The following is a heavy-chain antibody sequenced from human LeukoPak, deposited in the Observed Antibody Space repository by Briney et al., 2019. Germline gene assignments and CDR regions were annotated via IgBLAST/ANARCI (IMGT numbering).Heavy chain of an antibody. V-gene: IGHV3-23*01. D-gene: IGHD1-26*01. CDR3: AKDWDSATSGLTF. Sequence: GGSLRLSCAASGFTFSKYAMTWVRQAPGKGLEWVSSVNVKSQTYYADSVKGRFSISRDNSKNMVSLQMNGLTGEDTAMYHCAKDWDSATSGLTFWGQGVLVTVSS. J-gene: IGHJ4*02. CDR2: VNVKSQT. CDR1: GFTFSKYA.